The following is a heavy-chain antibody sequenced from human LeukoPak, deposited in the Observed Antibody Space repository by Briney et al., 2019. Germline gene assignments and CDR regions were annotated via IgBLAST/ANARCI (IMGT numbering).Heavy chain of an antibody. CDR2: INHSGST. J-gene: IGHJ4*02. Sequence: PSETLSLTCAVYGGSFSGYYWSWIRQPPGKGLEWIGEINHSGSTNHNPSLKSRATISVDTSKNQFSLKLSSVTAADTAVYYCARGPLDYWGQGTLVTVSS. V-gene: IGHV4-34*04. CDR3: ARGPLDY. CDR1: GGSFSGYY.